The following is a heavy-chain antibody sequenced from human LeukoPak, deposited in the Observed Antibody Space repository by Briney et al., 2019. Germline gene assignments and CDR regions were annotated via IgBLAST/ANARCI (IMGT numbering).Heavy chain of an antibody. J-gene: IGHJ4*02. D-gene: IGHD3-3*01. CDR2: IYDDGSKE. CDR3: ARDFKSGYVDS. V-gene: IGHV3-33*01. CDR1: GFTFSNYG. Sequence: PGGSLRLSCAASGFTFSNYGMHWVRQAPGKGLEGVEVIYDDGSKEYFADSVKGRFTISRDNSKNTVVLQMNSLRGEDTAVYYCARDFKSGYVDSWGQGTLVTVSS.